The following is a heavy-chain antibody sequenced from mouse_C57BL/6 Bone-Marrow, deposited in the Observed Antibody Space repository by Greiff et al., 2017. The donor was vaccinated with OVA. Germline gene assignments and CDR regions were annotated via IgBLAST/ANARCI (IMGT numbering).Heavy chain of an antibody. CDR2: IDPENGDT. CDR1: GFNIKDDY. Sequence: EVKLVESGAELVRPGASVKLSCTASGFNIKDDYMHWVKQRPEQGLEWIGWIDPENGDTEYASKFQGKATITADTSSNTAYLQLSSLTSEDTAVYYCTTPYYYGSSRDYWGQGTTLTVSS. D-gene: IGHD1-1*01. J-gene: IGHJ2*01. V-gene: IGHV14-4*01. CDR3: TTPYYYGSSRDY.